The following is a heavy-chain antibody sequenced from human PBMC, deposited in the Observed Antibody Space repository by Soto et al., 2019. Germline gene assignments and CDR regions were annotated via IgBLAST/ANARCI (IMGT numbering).Heavy chain of an antibody. CDR2: MNPNSGNT. CDR3: ARGRVARNWFDP. D-gene: IGHD2-15*01. CDR1: GYTFASND. V-gene: IGHV1-8*01. J-gene: IGHJ5*02. Sequence: QVQLVQSGAEVKKPGASVKVSCKASGYTFASNDINRVRQAPGQGLEWMGWMNPNSGNTGYAQKFQGRVTMTRNTSISTAYMELSSVRSEDTAVYYCARGRVARNWFDPWGQATPVTVSS.